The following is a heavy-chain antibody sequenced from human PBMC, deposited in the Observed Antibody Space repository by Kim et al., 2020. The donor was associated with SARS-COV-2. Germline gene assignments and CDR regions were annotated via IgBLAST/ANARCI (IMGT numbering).Heavy chain of an antibody. D-gene: IGHD3-16*02. Sequence: GGSLRLSCAASGFTFSSYSMNWVRQAPGKGLEWVSSISSSSSYIYYADSVKGRFTISRDNAKNSLYLQMNSLRAEDTAVYYCARGSVYDYVWGSYRYWLDIPDYWGQGTLVTVSS. V-gene: IGHV3-21*01. CDR3: ARGSVYDYVWGSYRYWLDIPDY. CDR2: ISSSSSYI. CDR1: GFTFSSYS. J-gene: IGHJ4*02.